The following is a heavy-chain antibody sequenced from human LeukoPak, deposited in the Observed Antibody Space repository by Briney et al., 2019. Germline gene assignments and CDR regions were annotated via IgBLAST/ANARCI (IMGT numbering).Heavy chain of an antibody. CDR2: ISYDGRNN. Sequence: GGSLRLSCAASGFTFSSYAMHWVRQGPGKGLEWVAIISYDGRNNHYADSVKGRFTISRDNSKNTLYLQMNSLRAEDTAVYHCAKLGFDSSGSHTLFDYWGQGTQVTVSS. J-gene: IGHJ4*02. V-gene: IGHV3-30*18. CDR1: GFTFSSYA. D-gene: IGHD3-22*01. CDR3: AKLGFDSSGSHTLFDY.